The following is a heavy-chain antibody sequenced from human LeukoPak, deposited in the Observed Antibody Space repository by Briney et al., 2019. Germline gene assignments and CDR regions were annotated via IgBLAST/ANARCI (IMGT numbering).Heavy chain of an antibody. CDR2: LYSGGST. V-gene: IGHV3-53*01. CDR1: GFTVSSNY. Sequence: GGSLRLSCAASGFTVSSNYMMWVRQAPGKGLEWVSVLYSGGSTYFADSVKGRFSVSRDNSKNTLYLRMNSLRAEDTAVYYCARGSGGNYFDYWGQGTLVTVSS. CDR3: ARGSGGNYFDY. D-gene: IGHD2-15*01. J-gene: IGHJ4*02.